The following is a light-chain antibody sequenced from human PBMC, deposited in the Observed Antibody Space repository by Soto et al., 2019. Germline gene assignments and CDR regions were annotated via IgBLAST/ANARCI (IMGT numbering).Light chain of an antibody. CDR1: SSNIGAGYD. CDR2: GNY. CDR3: QSYDSTLDARYV. V-gene: IGLV1-40*01. Sequence: QSVLTQPPSVSGAAGQSVTISCSGSSSNIGAGYDVHWYQQFPGGAPKSLIFGNYNRPSGVPNRFSGSRSGSSASLAIAGLQPEDEGDYYCQSYDSTLDARYVFGTGTKVTVL. J-gene: IGLJ1*01.